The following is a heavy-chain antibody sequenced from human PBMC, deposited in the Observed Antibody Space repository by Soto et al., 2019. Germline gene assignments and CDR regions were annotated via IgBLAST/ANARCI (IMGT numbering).Heavy chain of an antibody. CDR1: GGSISSGGYY. V-gene: IGHV4-31*03. Sequence: KPSETLSLTCIVSGGSISSGGYYWSWIRQHPGKGLEWIGYIYYSGSTYYNPSLKSRVTISVDTSKNQFSLKLSSVTAADTAVYYCAREFDGGSYYMGYYYGMDVWGQGTTVTVSS. CDR2: IYYSGST. D-gene: IGHD1-26*01. J-gene: IGHJ6*02. CDR3: AREFDGGSYYMGYYYGMDV.